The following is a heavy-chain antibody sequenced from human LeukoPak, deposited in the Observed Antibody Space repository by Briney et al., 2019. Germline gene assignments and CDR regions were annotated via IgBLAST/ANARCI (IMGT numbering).Heavy chain of an antibody. J-gene: IGHJ6*03. D-gene: IGHD6-13*01. CDR2: ISYDGSNK. CDR3: ARAFRSSSWLWVAGDYYYYMDV. V-gene: IGHV3-30*01. Sequence: GRSLRLSCAASGFTFSSYAMHWVRQAPGKGLEWVAVISYDGSNKYYADSVKGRFTISRDNSKNTLYLQMNSLRAEDTAVYYCARAFRSSSWLWVAGDYYYYMDVWGKGTTVTVSS. CDR1: GFTFSSYA.